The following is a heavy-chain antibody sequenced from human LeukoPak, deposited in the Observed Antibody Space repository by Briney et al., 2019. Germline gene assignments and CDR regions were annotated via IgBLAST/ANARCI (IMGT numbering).Heavy chain of an antibody. CDR1: GYTFTGYY. CDR3: ARDTYSGSYSSYYFDY. J-gene: IGHJ4*02. Sequence: ASVKVSCKASGYTFTGYYMHWVRQAPGQGLEGMGWINPNSGGTNYAQKFQGRVTMTRDTSNSTAYMELSRLRSDDTAVYYCARDTYSGSYSSYYFDYWGQGTLVTVSS. CDR2: INPNSGGT. V-gene: IGHV1-2*02. D-gene: IGHD1-26*01.